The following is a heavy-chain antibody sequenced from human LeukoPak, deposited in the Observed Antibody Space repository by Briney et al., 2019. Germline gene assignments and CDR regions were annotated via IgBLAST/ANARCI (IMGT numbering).Heavy chain of an antibody. J-gene: IGHJ4*02. D-gene: IGHD2-2*01. CDR3: ARGSCSSASCFDY. Sequence: SGGSLRLSCAASGFTFSSYGMHWVRQAPGKGLEWVTIIWYDGSKKYYADSVKGRFTISRDNSKNTVYLQMNSLRAEDTAVYYCARGSCSSASCFDYWGQGTLVTVSS. CDR1: GFTFSSYG. V-gene: IGHV3-33*01. CDR2: IWYDGSKK.